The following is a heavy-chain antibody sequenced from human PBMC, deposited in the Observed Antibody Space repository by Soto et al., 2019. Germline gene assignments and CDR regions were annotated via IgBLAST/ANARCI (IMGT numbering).Heavy chain of an antibody. J-gene: IGHJ6*02. CDR2: VSGYNGHT. D-gene: IGHD3-16*01. V-gene: IGHV1-18*01. Sequence: QIQLVQSGGEVRKPGASGKVSCKASGYSFTTYGISWVRQAPGQGPEWMGWVSGYNGHTKYAQKFQGRVTMTTDTSTSTVYMDLRSLRSDDTAVYYCAREGEMPYYYYGLDVWGQGTTVTVSS. CDR3: AREGEMPYYYYGLDV. CDR1: GYSFTTYG.